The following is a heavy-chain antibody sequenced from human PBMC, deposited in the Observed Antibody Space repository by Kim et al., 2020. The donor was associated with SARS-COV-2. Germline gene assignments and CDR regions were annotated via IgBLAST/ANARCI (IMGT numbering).Heavy chain of an antibody. Sequence: ADSVKVRFTISTDNSKNTLYLQMNSLRADDTAMYYCASLNYYDTSGYYPQWGQGTLVTVSS. V-gene: IGHV3-66*01. J-gene: IGHJ4*02. CDR3: ASLNYYDTSGYYPQ. D-gene: IGHD3-22*01.